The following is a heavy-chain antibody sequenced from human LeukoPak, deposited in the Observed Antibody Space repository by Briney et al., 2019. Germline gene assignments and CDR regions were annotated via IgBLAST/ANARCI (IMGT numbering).Heavy chain of an antibody. V-gene: IGHV3-33*01. CDR1: GFTFSSYG. Sequence: PGRSLRLSCAASGFTFSSYGMHWVRQAPGKGLEWVAVIWYDGSNKYYADSVKGRFTISRDNSKNTLYLQMNSLRAEDTAVYYCARENGDYGSGSYEVGFDYWGQGTLVTVSS. D-gene: IGHD3-10*01. CDR2: IWYDGSNK. J-gene: IGHJ4*02. CDR3: ARENGDYGSGSYEVGFDY.